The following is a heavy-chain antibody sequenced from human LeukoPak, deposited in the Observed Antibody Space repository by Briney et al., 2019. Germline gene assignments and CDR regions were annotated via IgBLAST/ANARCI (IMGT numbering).Heavy chain of an antibody. J-gene: IGHJ1*01. D-gene: IGHD6-19*01. CDR2: ISWDGGST. Sequence: GGSLRLSCAASGFTFDDYAMHWVRQAPGKGLEWVSLISWDGGSTYYADSVKGRFTISRDNSKNSLYLQMNSLRAEDTALYYCAKDIAAVAGTTSNFQHWARAPWSPSPQ. CDR3: AKDIAAVAGTTSNFQH. V-gene: IGHV3-43D*03. CDR1: GFTFDDYA.